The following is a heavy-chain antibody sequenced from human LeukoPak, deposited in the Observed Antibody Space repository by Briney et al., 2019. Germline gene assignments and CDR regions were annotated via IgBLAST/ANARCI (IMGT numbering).Heavy chain of an antibody. V-gene: IGHV4-34*01. CDR2: INHRGST. CDR1: DGSFNGSFSGYF. D-gene: IGHD6-13*01. J-gene: IGHJ4*02. CDR3: AVEGGQQLVRAHY. Sequence: SETLSLTCAVYDGSFNGSFSGYFWSWIRQPPGKGLEWIGEINHRGSTNYNPSLKSRVTISLDTSKKQLSLTLISVTAADTAVYYCAVEGGQQLVRAHYWGQGTLVTVSS.